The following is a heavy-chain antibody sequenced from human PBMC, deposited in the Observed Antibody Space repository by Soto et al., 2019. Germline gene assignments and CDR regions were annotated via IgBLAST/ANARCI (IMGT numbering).Heavy chain of an antibody. J-gene: IGHJ5*02. CDR1: GGSVNGYY. D-gene: IGHD3-3*01. CDR2: INHTGGT. V-gene: IGHV4-34*01. Sequence: SETLSLTCAVYGGSVNGYYWNWIRQPPGKGLEWIGGINHTGGTHYNPSLKSRVTMSVDTSKNQFSLRLSSVTAADTAIYYCATRITVFGLLIPPFDPWGQGTQVTVSS. CDR3: ATRITVFGLLIPPFDP.